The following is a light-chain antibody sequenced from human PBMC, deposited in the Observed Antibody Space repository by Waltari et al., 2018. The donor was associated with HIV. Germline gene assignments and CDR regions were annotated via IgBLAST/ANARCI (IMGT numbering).Light chain of an antibody. Sequence: DIVMTQSPDSLAVSLGERAIINCKSSQSVLYSSNNKNYLAWYQQKPGQPPKLLIYWASTRESGVPDRFSGSGSGTDFTLTISSLQAEDVAVYYCQQYYSTPPTFGQGTKLEIK. CDR1: QSVLYSSNNKNY. CDR2: WAS. J-gene: IGKJ2*01. CDR3: QQYYSTPPT. V-gene: IGKV4-1*01.